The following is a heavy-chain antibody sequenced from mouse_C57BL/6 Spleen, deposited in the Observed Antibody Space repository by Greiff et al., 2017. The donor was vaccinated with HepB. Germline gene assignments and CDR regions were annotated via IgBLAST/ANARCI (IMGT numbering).Heavy chain of an antibody. D-gene: IGHD2-2*01. CDR3: TTWGVTTRTWFAY. J-gene: IGHJ3*01. Sequence: DVQLQESGAELVRPGASVKLSCTASGFNIKDDYMHWVKQRPEQGLEWIGWIDPENGDTEYASKFQGKATITADTSSNTAYLQLSSLTSEDTAVYYCTTWGVTTRTWFAYWGQGTLVTVSA. CDR1: GFNIKDDY. CDR2: IDPENGDT. V-gene: IGHV14-4*01.